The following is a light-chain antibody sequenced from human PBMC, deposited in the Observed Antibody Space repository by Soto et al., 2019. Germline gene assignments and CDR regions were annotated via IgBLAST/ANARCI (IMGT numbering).Light chain of an antibody. CDR3: QQTYSSLQH. Sequence: DFQMTQSPSSRSASVGDRGTITCRASQSIEKYLNWYQQKPGKAPRXMMSAASDLQSGVPSRFSGSGSATEFTLTISNVQPEDVATYYCQQTYSSLQHFGQGTRLEI. CDR1: QSIEKY. CDR2: AAS. J-gene: IGKJ5*01. V-gene: IGKV1-39*01.